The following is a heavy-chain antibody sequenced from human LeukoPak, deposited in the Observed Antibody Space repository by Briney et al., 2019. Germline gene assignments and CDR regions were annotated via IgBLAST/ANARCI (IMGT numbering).Heavy chain of an antibody. CDR3: ASQDSSGWYE. D-gene: IGHD6-19*01. CDR2: INPSGGST. V-gene: IGHV1-46*01. J-gene: IGHJ4*02. Sequence: ASVKVSCKASGYTFTSYYMHWVRQAPGQGLEWMGIINPSGGSTSYAQKFQGRVTITADKSTSTAYMELSSLRSEDTAVYYCASQDSSGWYEWGQGTLVTVSS. CDR1: GYTFTSYY.